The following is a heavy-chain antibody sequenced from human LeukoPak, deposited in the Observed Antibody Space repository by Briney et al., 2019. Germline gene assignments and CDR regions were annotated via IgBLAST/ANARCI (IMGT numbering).Heavy chain of an antibody. Sequence: VASVKVSCKASGYTFTDYYMHWVRQAPGQGVEWMGWINTNDGDTNYAKKFQGRVTMTRDTSISTAHMEVSRLRSDDTAVYYCARANFLYCSSTTCLFDYWGQGTLVTVSS. CDR2: INTNDGDT. D-gene: IGHD2-2*01. CDR1: GYTFTDYY. CDR3: ARANFLYCSSTTCLFDY. J-gene: IGHJ4*02. V-gene: IGHV1-2*02.